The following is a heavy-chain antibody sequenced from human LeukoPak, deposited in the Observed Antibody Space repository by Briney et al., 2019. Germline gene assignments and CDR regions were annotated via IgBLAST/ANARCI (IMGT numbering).Heavy chain of an antibody. Sequence: SVKVSCKASGGTFSSYTISWVRQAPGQGLEWMGRIIPILGIANYAQKFQGRVTITADKSTSTAYMELSSLRSEDTAVYYCASHHPSSGYYFYYFDYWGQGTLVTVSS. D-gene: IGHD3-22*01. CDR2: IIPILGIA. CDR3: ASHHPSSGYYFYYFDY. V-gene: IGHV1-69*02. CDR1: GGTFSSYT. J-gene: IGHJ4*02.